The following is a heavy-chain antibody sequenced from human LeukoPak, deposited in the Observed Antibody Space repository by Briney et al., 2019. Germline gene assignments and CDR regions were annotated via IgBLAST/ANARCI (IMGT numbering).Heavy chain of an antibody. D-gene: IGHD4-17*01. V-gene: IGHV3-21*01. CDR1: GFTFSSYS. CDR2: ISSRSSYL. CDR3: ARENRDYAGY. J-gene: IGHJ4*02. Sequence: GGSLRHSCADSGFTFSSYSMNWVRQAPGKRLEWVSSISSRSSYLYYADSVKGRLTFSRDNAKKSLYLQMNSLRAEDTPVYYVARENRDYAGYWGQGTLVTVSS.